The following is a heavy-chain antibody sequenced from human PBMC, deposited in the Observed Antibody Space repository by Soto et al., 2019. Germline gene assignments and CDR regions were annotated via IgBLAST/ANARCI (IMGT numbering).Heavy chain of an antibody. CDR1: GFTFRSYA. D-gene: IGHD2-21*01. J-gene: IGHJ4*02. V-gene: IGHV3-23*01. Sequence: EVQLLESGGGLVQPGGSLRLSCVASGFTFRSYAMSWVRQAPGKGLEWVSAISGSGGSTNYADSVKGRFTISRDNSKNTLYLQMNSLRAEDTAVYYCAKEVEVVIAWIDYWGQGTLVTVSS. CDR3: AKEVEVVIAWIDY. CDR2: ISGSGGST.